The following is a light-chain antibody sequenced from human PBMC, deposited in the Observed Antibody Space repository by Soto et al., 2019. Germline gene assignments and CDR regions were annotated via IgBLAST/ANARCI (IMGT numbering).Light chain of an antibody. J-gene: IGLJ2*01. Sequence: QSVLTQPRSVSGSPGQSVTISCTGTSSDVGGYNYVSWYLQHPGKAPKVMIYDVSKRPSGVPDRFSGSKSGNTASLTISGLQAEDEADYYCCSHAGTYNVLFGGGTKLTVL. CDR2: DVS. CDR1: SSDVGGYNY. V-gene: IGLV2-11*01. CDR3: CSHAGTYNVL.